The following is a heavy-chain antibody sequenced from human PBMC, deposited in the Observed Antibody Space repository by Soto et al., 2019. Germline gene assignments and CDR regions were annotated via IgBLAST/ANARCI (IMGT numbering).Heavy chain of an antibody. V-gene: IGHV3-30*18. D-gene: IGHD2-15*01. CDR1: GFTFSSYG. CDR3: AKGDCSGGSCYFSAFDI. J-gene: IGHJ3*02. Sequence: PGGSLRLSCAASGFTFSSYGMHWVRQAPGKGLEWVAVISDDGTNNYYTESVKGRFTISRDNSKNTLFLQMNSLRAEDTAVYFCAKGDCSGGSCYFSAFDIWGQGTMVTVSS. CDR2: ISDDGTNN.